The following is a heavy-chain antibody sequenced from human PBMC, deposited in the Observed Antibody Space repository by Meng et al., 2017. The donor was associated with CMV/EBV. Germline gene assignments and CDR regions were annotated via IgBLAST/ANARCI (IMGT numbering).Heavy chain of an antibody. CDR3: ARVKSGYDYISYYGMDV. V-gene: IGHV1-69*10. CDR1: GGTFSSYA. Sequence: SVKVSCKASGGTFSSYAISWVRQAPGQGLEWMGGIIPILGIANYAQKFQGRVTITADKSTSTAYMELSSLRSEDTAVYYCARVKSGYDYISYYGMDVWGQGTTVTVSS. CDR2: IIPILGIA. J-gene: IGHJ6*02. D-gene: IGHD5-12*01.